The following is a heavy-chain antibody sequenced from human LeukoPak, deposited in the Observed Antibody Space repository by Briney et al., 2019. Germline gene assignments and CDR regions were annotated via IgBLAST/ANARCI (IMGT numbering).Heavy chain of an antibody. CDR3: VRRSDCSTTSCYFYHGMDV. Sequence: SETLSLTCTVSGGSISSRSHYWVWMRQPPGKGLEWIGSICSSGGTYYRPSLESRVTVAVDTSKNQFSLTLTSVTAADTAVYCCVRRSDCSTTSCYFYHGMDVWGQGTTVTVSS. V-gene: IGHV4-39*01. CDR2: ICSSGGT. CDR1: GGSISSRSHY. J-gene: IGHJ6*02. D-gene: IGHD2-2*01.